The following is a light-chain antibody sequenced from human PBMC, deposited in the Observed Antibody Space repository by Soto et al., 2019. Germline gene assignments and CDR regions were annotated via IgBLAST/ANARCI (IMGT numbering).Light chain of an antibody. CDR1: QDIRNA. V-gene: IGKV1-27*01. Sequence: DIQMTQSPSSLSASVGDRVTITCRASQDIRNALAWYQQKPGKVPELLIYAASTLQSGVPPRFSGSGSGTDFHLTNYRLQAEKGSTYYCQRYNSASTFGPGTKVEIK. CDR2: AAS. J-gene: IGKJ1*01. CDR3: QRYNSAST.